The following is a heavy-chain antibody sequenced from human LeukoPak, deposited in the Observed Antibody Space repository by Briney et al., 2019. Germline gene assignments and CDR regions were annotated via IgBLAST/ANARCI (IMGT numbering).Heavy chain of an antibody. V-gene: IGHV4-30-2*01. CDR3: ATAAIATWVYFQH. D-gene: IGHD6-25*01. CDR1: GGSISSGGYY. J-gene: IGHJ1*01. Sequence: SETLSLTCTVSGGSISSGGYYWSWIRQPPGKGLEWIGYIYHSGSTYYNPSLKSRVTISVDRSKNQFSLKLSSVTAADTAVYYCATAAIATWVYFQHWGQSTLVSVSS. CDR2: IYHSGST.